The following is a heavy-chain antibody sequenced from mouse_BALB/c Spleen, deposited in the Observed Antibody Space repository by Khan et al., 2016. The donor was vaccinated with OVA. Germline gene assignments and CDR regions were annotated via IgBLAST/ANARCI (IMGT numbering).Heavy chain of an antibody. CDR2: ILGGGST. D-gene: IGHD2-10*02. Sequence: QVQLKESGPGLVAPSQNLSITCSVSGFSLTDYGACCIRQPPRKGLEWWGVILGGGSTYYNSAFESRLSISKDNSKSQVFLKMYSLQTDDTAMYYCAKGVWSYYYAVDYWGQGTSVTVSS. CDR1: GFSLTDYG. V-gene: IGHV2-6-5*01. CDR3: AKGVWSYYYAVDY. J-gene: IGHJ4*01.